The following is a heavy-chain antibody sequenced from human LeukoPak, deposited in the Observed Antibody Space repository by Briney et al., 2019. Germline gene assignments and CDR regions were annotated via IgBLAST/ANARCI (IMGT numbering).Heavy chain of an antibody. D-gene: IGHD1-26*01. V-gene: IGHV4-30-4*01. J-gene: IGHJ4*02. CDR3: ARVNAWELLPDDY. Sequence: PSQTLSLTCTVSGGSISSGDYYWSWIRQPPGKGLEWIGYIYYSGSTYYNPSLKSRVTISVDTSKNQFSLKLSSVTAADTAVYYCARVNAWELLPDDYWGQGTLVTVSS. CDR2: IYYSGST. CDR1: GGSISSGDYY.